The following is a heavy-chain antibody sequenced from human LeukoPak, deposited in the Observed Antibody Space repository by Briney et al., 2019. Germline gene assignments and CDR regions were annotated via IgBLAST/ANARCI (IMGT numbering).Heavy chain of an antibody. J-gene: IGHJ4*02. D-gene: IGHD4-17*01. V-gene: IGHV4-31*03. CDR2: IYYSGST. CDR1: GGSNSSGGYY. CDR3: ARGTTTVTNYYFDY. Sequence: SETLSLTCTVSGGSNSSGGYYWSWIRQHPGKGLEWIGYIYYSGSTYYNPSLKSRVTISVDTSKNQFSLKLSSVTAADTAVYYCARGTTTVTNYYFDYWGQGTLVTVSS.